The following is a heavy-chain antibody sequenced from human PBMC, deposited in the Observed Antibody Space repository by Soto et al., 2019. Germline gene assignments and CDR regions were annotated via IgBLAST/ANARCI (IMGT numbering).Heavy chain of an antibody. CDR3: AKDSSSSWTLGAFDI. CDR1: GFSFDDYA. Sequence: EVQLVESGGGLVQPGRSLRLSCAASGFSFDDYAMHWVRQAPGKGLEWVSGISWNSGSIGYADSVKGRFTISRDNAKKYLYLQMNSLRAEDTALYYCAKDSSSSWTLGAFDIWGQGTMVTVSS. V-gene: IGHV3-9*01. J-gene: IGHJ3*02. D-gene: IGHD6-13*01. CDR2: ISWNSGSI.